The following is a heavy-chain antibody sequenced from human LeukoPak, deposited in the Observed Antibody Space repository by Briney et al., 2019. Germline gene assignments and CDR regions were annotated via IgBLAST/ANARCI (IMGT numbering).Heavy chain of an antibody. D-gene: IGHD3-10*01. CDR1: GYTFTSYY. Sequence: ASVKVSCKSSGYTFTSYYMHWVRQAPGQGPEWMAIINPSGGSTNYAQKFQGRVTMTRDTSTSTVYMELSSLRSEDTAVYYCAREDYYGIPYVFDIWGQGTMVTVSS. CDR3: AREDYYGIPYVFDI. V-gene: IGHV1-46*01. CDR2: INPSGGST. J-gene: IGHJ3*02.